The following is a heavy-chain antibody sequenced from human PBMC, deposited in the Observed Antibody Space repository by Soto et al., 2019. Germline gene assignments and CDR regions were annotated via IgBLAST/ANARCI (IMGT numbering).Heavy chain of an antibody. D-gene: IGHD3-10*01. CDR2: INAGNGNT. Sequence: QVQLVQSGAEVKKPGASVKVSCKASGYTFTSYAMHWVRQAPGQRLEWMGWINAGNGNTKYSQKFQGRVTITRDKAARTAYMELSSLRAEDTAVYYCARDTRITMVRVVIQESEETNNWFDPLGQGTLVTVSS. CDR1: GYTFTSYA. CDR3: ARDTRITMVRVVIQESEETNNWFDP. J-gene: IGHJ5*02. V-gene: IGHV1-3*01.